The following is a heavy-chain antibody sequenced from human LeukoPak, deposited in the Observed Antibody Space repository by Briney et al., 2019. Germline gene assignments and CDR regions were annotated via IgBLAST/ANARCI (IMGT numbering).Heavy chain of an antibody. V-gene: IGHV5-51*01. CDR2: IYPGDSDT. CDR3: ARGSPYYYDSSGFNWFDP. J-gene: IGHJ5*02. Sequence: KLGESLKISCKGSGYSFTSYWIGWVRQMPGKGLEWMGIIYPGDSDTRYSPSFQGQVTISADKSISTAYLQWSSLKASDTAMYYCARGSPYYYDSSGFNWFDPWGQGTLVTVSS. CDR1: GYSFTSYW. D-gene: IGHD3-22*01.